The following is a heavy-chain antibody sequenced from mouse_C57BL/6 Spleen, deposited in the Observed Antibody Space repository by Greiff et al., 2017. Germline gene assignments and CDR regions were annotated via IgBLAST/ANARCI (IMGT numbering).Heavy chain of an antibody. CDR1: GFTFSDYY. J-gene: IGHJ3*01. CDR2: INYDGSST. D-gene: IGHD1-1*01. Sequence: EVQRVESEGGLVQPGSSMKLSCTASGFTFSDYYMAWVRQVPEKGLEWVANINYDGSSTYYLDSLKSRFIISRDNAKNILYLQMSSLKSEDTATYYCAREDYGRGFAYWGQGTLVTVSA. CDR3: AREDYGRGFAY. V-gene: IGHV5-16*01.